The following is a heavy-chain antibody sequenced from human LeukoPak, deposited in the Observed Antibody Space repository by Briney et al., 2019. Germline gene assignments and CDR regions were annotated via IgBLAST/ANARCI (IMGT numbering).Heavy chain of an antibody. CDR1: GFTFSSYS. V-gene: IGHV3-21*01. D-gene: IGHD2-8*01. CDR3: ARDSVLMVSYGMDV. J-gene: IGHJ6*02. Sequence: GGSLRLSCAASGFTFSSYSMNWVRQAPGKGLEWVSSISSSSSYTYYADSVKGRFTISRDNAKNSLYLQMNSLRAEDTAVYYCARDSVLMVSYGMDVWGQGTTVTVSS. CDR2: ISSSSSYT.